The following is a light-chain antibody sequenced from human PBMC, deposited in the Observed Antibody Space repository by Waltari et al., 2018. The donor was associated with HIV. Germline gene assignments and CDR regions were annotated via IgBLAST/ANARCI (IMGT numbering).Light chain of an antibody. J-gene: IGLJ2*01. V-gene: IGLV3-21*02. CDR3: QVWDESNEQVV. Sequence: YVLTQPPSVSVAPGQTARIPCGGGNIAGRKVHWYQRRPGQAPALVVFDDSDRPSGIPERFSGSISGNTATLIISRVEDGDEADYYCQVWDESNEQVVFGGGTRLTVL. CDR1: NIAGRK. CDR2: DDS.